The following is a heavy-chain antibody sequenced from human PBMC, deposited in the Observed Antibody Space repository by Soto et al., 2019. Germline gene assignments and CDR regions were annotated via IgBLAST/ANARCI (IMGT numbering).Heavy chain of an antibody. D-gene: IGHD3-22*01. J-gene: IGHJ4*02. CDR3: ARVPAASDRTAFYYVSKFFYFDY. Sequence: PGGSLRLSCAVSGFTFSNSTMNWVRQAPGKGLEWVACITSSGSFIYYADSMKGRFTISRDDAKKSLYLQMNSLRAEDTAVYYCARVPAASDRTAFYYVSKFFYFDYWGRGTQATVSS. CDR2: ITSSGSFI. V-gene: IGHV3-21*01. CDR1: GFTFSNST.